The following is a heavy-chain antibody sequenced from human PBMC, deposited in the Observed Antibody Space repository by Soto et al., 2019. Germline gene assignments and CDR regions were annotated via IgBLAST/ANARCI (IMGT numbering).Heavy chain of an antibody. J-gene: IGHJ4*02. Sequence: PGGSLRLSCAASGFTFNSYAMNWVRQAPGRGLEWVANIKQDGSERYYVDSVKGRFTISRDNTKKSLFLQMNSLRAEDTAVYYCVTFSKQQLIEEDLDSWGPGTLVTVSS. V-gene: IGHV3-7*01. CDR1: GFTFNSYA. CDR2: IKQDGSER. CDR3: VTFSKQQLIEEDLDS. D-gene: IGHD4-4*01.